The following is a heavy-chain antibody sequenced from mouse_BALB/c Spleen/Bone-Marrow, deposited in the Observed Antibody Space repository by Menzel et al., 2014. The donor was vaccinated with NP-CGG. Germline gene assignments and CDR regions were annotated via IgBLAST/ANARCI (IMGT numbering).Heavy chain of an antibody. V-gene: IGHV14-3*02. Sequence: VQLKDSGAELVKPGASVKLSCTASGFNIKDTYMHWVKQRPEQGLEWIGRIDPANGNTKYDPKFQGKATITADTSSNTAYLQLSSLTSEDTAVYYCAYGSSYDYFDYWGQGTTHTVSS. CDR1: GFNIKDTY. CDR3: AYGSSYDYFDY. D-gene: IGHD1-1*01. J-gene: IGHJ2*01. CDR2: IDPANGNT.